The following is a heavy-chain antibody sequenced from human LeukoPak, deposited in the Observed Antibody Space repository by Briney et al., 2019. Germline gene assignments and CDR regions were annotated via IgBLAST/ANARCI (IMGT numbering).Heavy chain of an antibody. CDR1: GYTFTGYY. D-gene: IGHD3-22*01. Sequence: ASVKVSCKASGYTFTGYYMHWVRQALGQGLEWMGWINPNSGGTNYAQKFQGRVTMTRDTSISTAYMELSRLRSDDTAVYYCAKGGYYYDSSGYPFDYWGQGTLVTVSS. CDR3: AKGGYYYDSSGYPFDY. V-gene: IGHV1-2*02. CDR2: INPNSGGT. J-gene: IGHJ4*02.